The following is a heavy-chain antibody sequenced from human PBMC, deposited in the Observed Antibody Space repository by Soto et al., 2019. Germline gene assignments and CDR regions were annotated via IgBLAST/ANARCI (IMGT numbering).Heavy chain of an antibody. J-gene: IGHJ4*02. V-gene: IGHV4-4*02. Sequence: SETLSLTCDVSGDSLSNNHWWSWVRQAPGKGLEWIGEIWHTGRPNYNPSLKSRVAISLDKSKNQFSMRLSSVTDADKAVYYCVRDSRTGCSSINCYMHWGQGTLVTVSS. CDR3: VRDSRTGCSSINCYMH. D-gene: IGHD2-15*01. CDR2: IWHTGRP. CDR1: GDSLSNNHW.